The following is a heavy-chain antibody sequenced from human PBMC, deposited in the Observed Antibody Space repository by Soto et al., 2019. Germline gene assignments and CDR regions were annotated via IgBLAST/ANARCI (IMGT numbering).Heavy chain of an antibody. V-gene: IGHV4-59*08. CDR2: IYYSGST. J-gene: IGHJ4*02. CDR1: GGSISSYY. CDR3: ARHGGYEYYFDY. Sequence: SETLSLTCTVSGGSISSYYWSWIRQPPGKGLEWIGYIYYSGSTNYNPSLKSRVTTSVDTSKNQFSLKLCSVTAADTAVYYCARHGGYEYYFDYWGQGTLVTVS. D-gene: IGHD5-12*01.